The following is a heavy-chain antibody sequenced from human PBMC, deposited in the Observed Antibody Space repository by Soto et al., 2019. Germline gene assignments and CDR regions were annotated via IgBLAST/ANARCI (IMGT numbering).Heavy chain of an antibody. CDR1: GGSFSGYY. CDR3: ARRPVRDIVVVVAATFDY. J-gene: IGHJ4*02. Sequence: QVQLQQWGAGLLKPSETLSLTCAVYGGSFSGYYWSWIRQPPGKGLEWIGEINHSGSTNYNPSLKSPVTISVDTSKNQFSLKLSSVTAADTAVYYCARRPVRDIVVVVAATFDYWGQGTLVTVSS. D-gene: IGHD2-15*01. CDR2: INHSGST. V-gene: IGHV4-34*01.